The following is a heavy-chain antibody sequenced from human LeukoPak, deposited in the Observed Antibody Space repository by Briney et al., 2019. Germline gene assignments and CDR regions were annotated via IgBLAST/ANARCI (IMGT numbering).Heavy chain of an antibody. J-gene: IGHJ3*02. Sequence: SSVKVSCKASGGTFSSYAISWVRQAPGHGLEWMGGIIPIFGTANYAQKFQGRVTITADESTSTAYMELSSLRSEDSAVYYCARDRSGSYRGEAFDIWGQGTMVTVSS. V-gene: IGHV1-69*13. CDR2: IIPIFGTA. CDR1: GGTFSSYA. D-gene: IGHD1-26*01. CDR3: ARDRSGSYRGEAFDI.